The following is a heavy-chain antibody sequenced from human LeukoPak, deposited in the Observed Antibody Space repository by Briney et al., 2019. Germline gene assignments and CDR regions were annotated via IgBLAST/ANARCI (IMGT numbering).Heavy chain of an antibody. CDR2: IYPGDSDT. CDR3: ARAGSYYNDWFDP. J-gene: IGHJ5*02. V-gene: IGHV5-51*01. Sequence: GESLKISCKGSGYSFTSHWIGWVRQMPGKGLEWMEIIYPGDSDTRYSPSFQGQVTISADKSISTAYLQWSSLKASDTAMYYCARAGSYYNDWFDPWGQGTLVTVSS. D-gene: IGHD3-10*01. CDR1: GYSFTSHW.